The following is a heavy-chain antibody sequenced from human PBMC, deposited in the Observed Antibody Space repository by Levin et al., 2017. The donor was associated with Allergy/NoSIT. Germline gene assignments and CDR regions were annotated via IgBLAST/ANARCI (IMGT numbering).Heavy chain of an antibody. CDR1: GGSLSGYY. Sequence: SETLSLTCAVYGGSLSGYYWSWIRQSPGKGLEWIGEINQSGNTNYNPSLKSRVTISVDTSKNQFSLKLSSVTAADTAVYYCATMKFIYWGQGTLVTVSS. J-gene: IGHJ4*02. CDR3: ATMKFIY. V-gene: IGHV4-34*01. CDR2: INQSGNT.